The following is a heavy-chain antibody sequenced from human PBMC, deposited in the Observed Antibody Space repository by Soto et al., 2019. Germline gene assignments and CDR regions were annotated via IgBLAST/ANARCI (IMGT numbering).Heavy chain of an antibody. CDR3: ARVTSDHSAYNYGYEYLDY. V-gene: IGHV5-51*01. CDR1: GYNFPTYW. J-gene: IGHJ4*02. Sequence: GESLKISCKGSGYNFPTYWIAWVRQMPGKGLEWMGIFYPGDSDTRYSPSFQGQVTISGDKSISTAYLQWSSLKASDTAIYYCARVTSDHSAYNYGYEYLDYWGPGTLVTVSS. CDR2: FYPGDSDT. D-gene: IGHD5-18*01.